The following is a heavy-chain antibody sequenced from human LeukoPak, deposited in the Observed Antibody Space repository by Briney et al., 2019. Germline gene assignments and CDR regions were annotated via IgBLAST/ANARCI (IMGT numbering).Heavy chain of an antibody. CDR1: GFIFSSYG. CDR2: IMYDGTNK. J-gene: IGHJ4*02. CDR3: ARFSSGWSPSGFDY. V-gene: IGHV3-30*02. Sequence: GGSLRLSCDASGFIFSSYGMHWVRQAPGKGLEWVAFIMYDGTNKYYGDSVKGRFTISRDNAKNTLYLQMNSLRVEDTAVYYCARFSSGWSPSGFDYWGQGTLVTVSS. D-gene: IGHD6-19*01.